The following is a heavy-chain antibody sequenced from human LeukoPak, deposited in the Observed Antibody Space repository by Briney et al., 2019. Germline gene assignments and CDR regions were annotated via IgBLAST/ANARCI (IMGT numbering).Heavy chain of an antibody. CDR1: GGSISSSAYY. V-gene: IGHV4-39*07. Sequence: PSETLSLTCSASGGSISSSAYYWGWIRQPPGKGLEWIGSIFYTGSANYNPSLKSRVTISIDTSKNQFSLKLTSVTAADTAVYFCARGAEYYAIWRGYAGYSDYWGQGISVTVSS. J-gene: IGHJ4*02. CDR3: ARGAEYYAIWRGYAGYSDY. CDR2: IFYTGSA. D-gene: IGHD3-3*01.